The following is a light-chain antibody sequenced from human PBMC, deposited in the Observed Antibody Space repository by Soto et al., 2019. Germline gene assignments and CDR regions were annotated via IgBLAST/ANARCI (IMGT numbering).Light chain of an antibody. J-gene: IGKJ1*01. CDR2: KAS. CDR1: QTINSW. Sequence: DIQMTQSPSTLSASVGDRVTITCRASQTINSWLAWYQQQPGKAPNLLIYKASSLESGVPSRFSGSGSGTEFTLTFSSLQPDDFATYYCQQYHTYPPWTFGQGTKVEIK. CDR3: QQYHTYPPWT. V-gene: IGKV1-5*03.